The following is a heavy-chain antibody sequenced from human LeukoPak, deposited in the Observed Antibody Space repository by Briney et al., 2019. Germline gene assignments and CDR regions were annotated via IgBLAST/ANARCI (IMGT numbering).Heavy chain of an antibody. CDR1: GFTFSGYE. Sequence: PGGSLRLSCAASGFTFSGYEMNWVRQAPGKGLEWVSYIRSGSSSIFYADSVKGRFTISRDNAKNSLYLQMNSLRVEDTAVYYCARGGIAARFAYWGQGTLVTVSS. V-gene: IGHV3-48*03. J-gene: IGHJ4*02. CDR3: ARGGIAARFAY. CDR2: IRSGSSSI. D-gene: IGHD6-6*01.